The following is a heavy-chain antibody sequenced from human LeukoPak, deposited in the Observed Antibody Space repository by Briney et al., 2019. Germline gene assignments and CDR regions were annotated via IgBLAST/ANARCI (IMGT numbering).Heavy chain of an antibody. Sequence: GMSLRLSCAASGVTLSPYGMHWVRQAPGKGLEWVAVISYEGGTQHYADSVKGRFIISRDNPRNALYLQMNILRTEDTAVYYCAKEGTPQVSTWYDLWGQGTQVIVSS. J-gene: IGHJ5*02. V-gene: IGHV3-30*18. D-gene: IGHD3-10*01. CDR1: GVTLSPYG. CDR3: AKEGTPQVSTWYDL. CDR2: ISYEGGTQ.